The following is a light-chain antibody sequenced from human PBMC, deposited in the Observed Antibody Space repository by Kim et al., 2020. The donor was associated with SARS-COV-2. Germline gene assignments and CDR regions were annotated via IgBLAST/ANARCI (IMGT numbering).Light chain of an antibody. Sequence: ELTQPPSASGTPGQRVTISCSGSSSNIGSNTVNWYQQVPGTAPKLLLHSNNQRPSGVPDRFSGSKSGTSASLAISGLQSEDEADYYCATWDDSLNGPVFGGGTQLTVL. CDR3: ATWDDSLNGPV. CDR2: SNN. CDR1: SSNIGSNT. J-gene: IGLJ2*01. V-gene: IGLV1-44*01.